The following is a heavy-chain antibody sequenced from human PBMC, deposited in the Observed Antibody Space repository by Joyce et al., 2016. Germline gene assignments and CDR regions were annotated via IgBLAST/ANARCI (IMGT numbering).Heavy chain of an antibody. CDR2: ISYDGIYK. V-gene: IGHV3-30*18. D-gene: IGHD6-25*01. Sequence: QVQLVESGGGVVQPGRSLRLSCAASGLTLSNYGVHWVRQAPGKGFGWVAVISYDGIYKYYADSVKGRFTISRDNTKNTVFLEMNSLRAEDTAVYYCAKILTATYSSGWFLDYWGQGTLVTVSS. J-gene: IGHJ4*02. CDR1: GLTLSNYG. CDR3: AKILTATYSSGWFLDY.